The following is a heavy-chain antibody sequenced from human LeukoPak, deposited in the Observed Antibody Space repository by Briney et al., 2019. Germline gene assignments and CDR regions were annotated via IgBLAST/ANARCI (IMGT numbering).Heavy chain of an antibody. CDR1: GGTFSSYA. V-gene: IGHV1-69*06. J-gene: IGHJ4*02. Sequence: SVKVSCKASGGTFSSYAISWVRQAPGQGLEWMGRIIPIFGTANYAQKFQGRVTITADKSTSTAYMELSSLRSEDTAVYYCARDTKESDYGSGSYSDYWGQGTLVTVPS. CDR3: ARDTKESDYGSGSYSDY. D-gene: IGHD3-10*01. CDR2: IIPIFGTA.